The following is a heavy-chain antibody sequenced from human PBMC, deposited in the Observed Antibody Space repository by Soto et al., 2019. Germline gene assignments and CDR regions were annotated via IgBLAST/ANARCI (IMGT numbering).Heavy chain of an antibody. CDR2: IYYSGST. D-gene: IGHD1-20*01. CDR1: GGSISSSSYY. Sequence: SETLSLTCTVSGGSISSSSYYWGWIRQPPGKGLEWIGSIYYSGSTYYNPSLKSRVTISVDTSKNQFSLKLSSVTAADTAVYYCARQLTGLTKYYFDYWGQGTLVTVSS. CDR3: ARQLTGLTKYYFDY. J-gene: IGHJ4*02. V-gene: IGHV4-39*01.